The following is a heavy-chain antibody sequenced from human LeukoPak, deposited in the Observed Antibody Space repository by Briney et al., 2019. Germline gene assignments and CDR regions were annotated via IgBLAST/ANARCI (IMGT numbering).Heavy chain of an antibody. J-gene: IGHJ6*03. CDR3: ARVRPGPRNNIDMDV. D-gene: IGHD1-14*01. CDR1: GYTFTGYY. V-gene: IGHV1-2*02. Sequence: GAAVKVSFKASGYTFTGYYMHWVRQAPGQGLGWMGGVNPNSGGTKYAQKFPGRVTRTRDTSIRTAYLELSRLRPGDTAGYYGARVRPGPRNNIDMDVWGKGNTVTVSS. CDR2: VNPNSGGT.